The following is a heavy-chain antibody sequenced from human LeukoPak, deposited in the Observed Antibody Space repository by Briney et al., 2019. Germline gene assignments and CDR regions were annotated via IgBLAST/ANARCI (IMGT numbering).Heavy chain of an antibody. D-gene: IGHD3-3*01. Sequence: PGGSLRLSCAASGFTFSSYAMSWVRQAPGKGLEWVSAISGSGGSTYYADSVKGRFTISRDNSKNTLYLQMNSLRAEDTAVYYCAKEGDYDFWSGYYRWAEYYFDYWGQGTLVTVSS. CDR1: GFTFSSYA. CDR3: AKEGDYDFWSGYYRWAEYYFDY. CDR2: ISGSGGST. V-gene: IGHV3-23*01. J-gene: IGHJ4*02.